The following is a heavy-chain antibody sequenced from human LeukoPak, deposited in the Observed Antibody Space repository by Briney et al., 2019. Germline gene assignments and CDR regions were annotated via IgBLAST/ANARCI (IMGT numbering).Heavy chain of an antibody. V-gene: IGHV3-30*18. J-gene: IGHJ4*02. Sequence: GGSLRLSCAPSGFTFSSYGMHWVRQAPGKGLEWVAVISYDGSNKYYADSVKGRFTISRDNSKNTLYLQMNSLRAEDTAVYYCANGFRPFDYWGQGTLVTVSS. CDR2: ISYDGSNK. D-gene: IGHD3-10*01. CDR1: GFTFSSYG. CDR3: ANGFRPFDY.